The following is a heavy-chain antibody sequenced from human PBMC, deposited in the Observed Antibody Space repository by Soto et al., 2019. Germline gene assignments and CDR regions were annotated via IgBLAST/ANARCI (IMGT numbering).Heavy chain of an antibody. CDR1: GFIFDDYA. V-gene: IGHV3-30-3*01. CDR2: ISNDGSNY. J-gene: IGHJ6*02. CDR3: ARGTTLAIFDYGMDV. D-gene: IGHD3-3*01. Sequence: PGGSLRLSCAASGFIFDDYAMHWVRQAPGKGLEWVAVISNDGSNYYYADSVRGRFTISRDNTKNTLFLQMSSLRGEDSGVYYCARGTTLAIFDYGMDVWGQGTTVTVSS.